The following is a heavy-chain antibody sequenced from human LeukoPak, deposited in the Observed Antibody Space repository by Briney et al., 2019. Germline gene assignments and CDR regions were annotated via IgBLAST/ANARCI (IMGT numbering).Heavy chain of an antibody. CDR2: ISAYNGNT. CDR1: GYTFTSYG. Sequence: ASVKVSCKASGYTFTSYGISWVRQAPGQGLEWMGWISAYNGNTNYAQKLQGRVTMTTDTSTSTAYMELRSLRSDDTAVYYCARAAGPGGIAAAVSYYFDYWGQGTLVTVSS. D-gene: IGHD6-13*01. V-gene: IGHV1-18*01. CDR3: ARAAGPGGIAAAVSYYFDY. J-gene: IGHJ4*02.